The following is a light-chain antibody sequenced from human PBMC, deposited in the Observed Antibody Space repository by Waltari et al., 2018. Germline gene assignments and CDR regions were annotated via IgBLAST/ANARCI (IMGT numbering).Light chain of an antibody. Sequence: DIAMTQSPDSLAVSLGERATINCKSSRSVFYTDHNKNFLTWYQQKPGQPPQLLISWASTRESGVPDRFIGSGSGTDFTLTISSLQAEDVAVYYCHQHYTTPWTFGQGTLVEL. V-gene: IGKV4-1*01. CDR2: WAS. CDR3: HQHYTTPWT. CDR1: RSVFYTDHNKNF. J-gene: IGKJ1*01.